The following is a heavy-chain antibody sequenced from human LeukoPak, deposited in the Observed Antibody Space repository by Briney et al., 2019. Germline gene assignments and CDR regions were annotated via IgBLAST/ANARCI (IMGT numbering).Heavy chain of an antibody. V-gene: IGHV1-8*02. CDR3: TRRSGGTGTTLGY. CDR1: GYIFTSYD. CDR2: MNPNSGNT. D-gene: IGHD1-1*01. Sequence: GASVKVSCKASGYIFTSYDINWVRQAPGQGLEWMGWMNPNSGNTGYAQKFQGRVTITRDTSISIAYMELSSLRSEDTAVYYCTRRSGGTGTTLGYWGQGTLVTVSS. J-gene: IGHJ4*01.